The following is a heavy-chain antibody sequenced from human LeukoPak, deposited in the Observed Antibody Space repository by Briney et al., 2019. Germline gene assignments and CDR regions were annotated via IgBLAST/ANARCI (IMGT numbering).Heavy chain of an antibody. V-gene: IGHV4-38-2*02. CDR2: IYHGGST. D-gene: IGHD3-22*01. CDR3: ARDLRQGSSGLFDY. J-gene: IGHJ4*02. Sequence: SETLSLTCTVSGYSISRNYYWGWIRQPPGKGLEWIGSIYHGGSTYYNPSLKSRVTISVDTSKNQFSLKLSSMTAADTAVYYCARDLRQGSSGLFDYWGQGTLVTVSS. CDR1: GYSISRNYY.